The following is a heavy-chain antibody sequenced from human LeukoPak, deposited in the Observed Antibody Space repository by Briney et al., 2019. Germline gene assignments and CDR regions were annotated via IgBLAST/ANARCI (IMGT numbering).Heavy chain of an antibody. CDR2: ISSSGSTI. D-gene: IGHD6-13*01. CDR1: GFTFSDYY. Sequence: GGSLRLSCAASGFTFSDYYMSWIRQAPGKGLEWVPYISSSGSTIYYADSVKGRFTISRDNAKNSLYLQMNSLRAEDTAVYYCARGYSSSWNHYFDYWGQGTLVTVSS. J-gene: IGHJ4*02. CDR3: ARGYSSSWNHYFDY. V-gene: IGHV3-11*01.